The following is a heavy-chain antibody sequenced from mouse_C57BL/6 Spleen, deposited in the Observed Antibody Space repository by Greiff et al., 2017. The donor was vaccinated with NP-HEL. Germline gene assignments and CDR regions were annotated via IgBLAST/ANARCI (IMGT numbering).Heavy chain of an antibody. CDR1: GYAFTNYL. CDR3: ARQDKGYFDV. CDR2: INPGSGGT. J-gene: IGHJ1*03. Sequence: VQLQESGAELVRPGTSVKVSCKASGYAFTNYLIEWVKQRPGQGLEWIGVINPGSGGTNSNEKFKGKATLTADKSSSTAYMQLSSLTSEDSAVYFCARQDKGYFDVWGTGTTVTVSS. V-gene: IGHV1-54*01.